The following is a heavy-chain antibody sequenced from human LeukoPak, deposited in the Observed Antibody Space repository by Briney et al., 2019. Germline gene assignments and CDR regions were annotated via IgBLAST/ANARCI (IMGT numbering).Heavy chain of an antibody. D-gene: IGHD3-22*01. CDR2: IIPIFGTA. V-gene: IGHV1-69*01. CDR3: ATGLAYYYDSSGYYLFDP. CDR1: GGTFSSYA. J-gene: IGHJ5*02. Sequence: ASVKVSCKASGGTFSSYAISWVRQAPGQGLEWMGGIIPIFGTANYAQKFQGRVTITADESTSTAYMELSSLRSEDTAVYYCATGLAYYYDSSGYYLFDPWGQGTLVTVSS.